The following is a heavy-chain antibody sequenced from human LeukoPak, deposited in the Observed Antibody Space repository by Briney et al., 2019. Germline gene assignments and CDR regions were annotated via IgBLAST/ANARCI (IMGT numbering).Heavy chain of an antibody. CDR3: ARDLDLRQLDP. Sequence: GGSLRLSCAASGFTFSSYDMHWVRQTTGNILEWVSGIGTAGDTHYPGSVKGRFTISRENAKNSLYLQMNSLGAGDTAVYYCARDLDLRQLDPWGQGTLVTVSS. CDR1: GFTFSSYD. D-gene: IGHD5-18*01. V-gene: IGHV3-13*01. J-gene: IGHJ5*02. CDR2: IGTAGDT.